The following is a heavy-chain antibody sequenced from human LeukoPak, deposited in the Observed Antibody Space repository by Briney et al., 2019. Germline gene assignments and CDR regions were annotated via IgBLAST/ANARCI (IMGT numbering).Heavy chain of an antibody. Sequence: GGSLRLSCAASGFTFSSYWMSWVRQAPGKGLEWVANIKQDGSEKYYVDSVKGRFTISRDNAKNSLYLQMNSLRAEDTAVYYCAKYGSGSSFDYWGQGTLVTVS. CDR3: AKYGSGSSFDY. J-gene: IGHJ4*02. CDR1: GFTFSSYW. D-gene: IGHD3-10*01. CDR2: IKQDGSEK. V-gene: IGHV3-7*01.